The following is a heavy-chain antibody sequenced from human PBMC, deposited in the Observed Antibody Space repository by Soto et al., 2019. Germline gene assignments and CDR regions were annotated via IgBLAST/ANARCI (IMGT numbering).Heavy chain of an antibody. Sequence: PGGSLRLSCAASGFTVSSNYMSWVRQAPGKGLEWVSVIYSGGSTYSADSVKGRFTISRDNSKNTLYLQMSSLRAEDTAVYYCVKGHVYSSGCLDSWSQGTLVTVSS. V-gene: IGHV3-66*01. CDR2: IYSGGST. CDR3: VKGHVYSSGCLDS. J-gene: IGHJ4*02. D-gene: IGHD6-19*01. CDR1: GFTVSSNY.